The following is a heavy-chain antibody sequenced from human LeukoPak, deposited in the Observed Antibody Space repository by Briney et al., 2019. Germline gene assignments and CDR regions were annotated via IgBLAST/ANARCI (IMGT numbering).Heavy chain of an antibody. CDR2: IIPIFGTA. J-gene: IGHJ4*02. V-gene: IGHV1-69*13. CDR1: GGTFSSYA. Sequence: ASVKVSFKASGGTFSSYAISWVRQAPGQGLEWMGGIIPIFGTANYAQKFQGRVTITADESTSTAYMELSSLRSEDTAVYYCARAPTHMAAPFDYWGQGTLVTVSS. D-gene: IGHD5-24*01. CDR3: ARAPTHMAAPFDY.